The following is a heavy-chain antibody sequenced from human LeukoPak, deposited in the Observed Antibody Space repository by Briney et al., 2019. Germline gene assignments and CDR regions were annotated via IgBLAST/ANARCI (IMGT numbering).Heavy chain of an antibody. CDR3: ANEIRPNDY. Sequence: GGSLRLSCGASGFTFSSHAMTWVRQAPGKGLEWVSAISISGDTTYYAGAVKGRFTISRDNSKNTVYLQMNSLRAEDTAVYYCANEIRPNDYWGQGTLVTVSS. J-gene: IGHJ4*02. CDR2: ISISGDTT. CDR1: GFTFSSHA. D-gene: IGHD4-17*01. V-gene: IGHV3-23*01.